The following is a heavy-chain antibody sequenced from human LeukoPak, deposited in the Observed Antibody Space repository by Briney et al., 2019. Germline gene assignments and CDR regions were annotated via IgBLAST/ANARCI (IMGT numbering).Heavy chain of an antibody. J-gene: IGHJ4*02. CDR1: GFTFTDTY. D-gene: IGHD3-10*01. CDR3: ARGGGQWDY. V-gene: IGHV3-11*04. CDR2: ISPSGTDI. Sequence: GGSLRLSCAVSGFTFTDTYMTWIRQAPGKGLESLSYISPSGTDISYADSVKGRFTISRDNAKNSLYLQMNSLRVEDTAVYCCARGGGQWDYWGQGTLVTVSS.